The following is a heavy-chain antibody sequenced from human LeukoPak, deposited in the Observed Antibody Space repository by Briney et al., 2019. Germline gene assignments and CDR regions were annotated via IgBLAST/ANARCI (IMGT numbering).Heavy chain of an antibody. Sequence: ASVKVSCKPSGYTFIGYHLHWVRQAPGQGLEWMGWINPKTGDRKYVQRFLDRLTVTRDTSISTAYMELSRLRSDDTAVYYCVRISGYCSSTRCSSPDFWGQGTVVTVSS. J-gene: IGHJ4*02. CDR1: GYTFIGYH. CDR2: INPKTGDR. D-gene: IGHD2-15*01. CDR3: VRISGYCSSTRCSSPDF. V-gene: IGHV1-2*02.